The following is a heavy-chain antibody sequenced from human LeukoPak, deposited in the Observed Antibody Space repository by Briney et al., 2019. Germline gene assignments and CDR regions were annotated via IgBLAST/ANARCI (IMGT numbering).Heavy chain of an antibody. D-gene: IGHD3/OR15-3a*01. CDR2: ISSDGSST. V-gene: IGHV3-74*01. J-gene: IGHJ4*02. CDR3: ARPMISVMSLGADF. Sequence: GGPLTLSCAVSRFTFSNYWMHWVCQAPGKGLVWVSCISSDGSSTNYADSVKGRFSISRDNAKNTLYLHMNSLRAEDTALYYCARPMISVMSLGADFWGQGSLVTVSS. CDR1: RFTFSNYW.